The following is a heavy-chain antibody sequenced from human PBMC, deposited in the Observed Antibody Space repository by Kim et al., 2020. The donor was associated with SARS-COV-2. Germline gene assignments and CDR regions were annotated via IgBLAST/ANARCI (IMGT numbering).Heavy chain of an antibody. Sequence: SETLSLTCAVYGGSFSGYYWSWIRQPPGKGLEWIGEINHSGSTNYNPSLKSRVTISVDTSKNQFSLKLSSVTAADTAVYYCARGRYNWNRLFLRAPLFDYWGQGTLVTVSS. V-gene: IGHV4-34*01. CDR2: INHSGST. CDR3: ARGRYNWNRLFLRAPLFDY. J-gene: IGHJ4*02. D-gene: IGHD1-20*01. CDR1: GGSFSGYY.